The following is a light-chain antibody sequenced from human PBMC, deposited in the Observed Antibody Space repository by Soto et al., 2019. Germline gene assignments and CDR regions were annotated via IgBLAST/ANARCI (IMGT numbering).Light chain of an antibody. CDR3: QQYDNLLLT. J-gene: IGKJ4*01. CDR2: GAS. CDR1: QSFSSN. Sequence: EIVMTQSPATLSVSPGERATLSCRASQSFSSNLAWYQQKPGQAPRLLIYGASTRATGIPARFSGSGSGTDFTFTISSLQPEDIATYYCQQYDNLLLTFGGGTKVDI. V-gene: IGKV3-15*01.